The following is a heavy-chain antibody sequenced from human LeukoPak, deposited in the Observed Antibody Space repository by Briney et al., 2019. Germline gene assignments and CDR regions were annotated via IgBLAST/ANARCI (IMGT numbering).Heavy chain of an antibody. D-gene: IGHD1-14*01. Sequence: ASVKVSCEASGYTFTGYFMHWVRQAPGQGLEWLGWINPNSGGTNYAQKFQGRVTATRDPSISTAYMELSRLTSDDTAVYYCAKAADAGSGPYYFHYWGQGTLVTVSS. CDR2: INPNSGGT. J-gene: IGHJ4*02. V-gene: IGHV1-2*02. CDR1: GYTFTGYF. CDR3: AKAADAGSGPYYFHY.